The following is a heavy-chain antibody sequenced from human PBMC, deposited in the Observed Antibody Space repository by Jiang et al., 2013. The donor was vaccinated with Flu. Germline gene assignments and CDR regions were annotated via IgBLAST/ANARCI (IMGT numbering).Heavy chain of an antibody. V-gene: IGHV4-61*02. Sequence: GPGLVKPSQTLSLTCTVSGGSISSGSYYWSWIRQPAGKGLEWIGRIYTSGSTNYNPSLKSRVTISVDTSKNQFSLKLSSVTAADTAVYYCAREYSSGWPFDYWGQGTLVTVSS. CDR1: GGSISSGSYY. CDR2: IYTSGST. J-gene: IGHJ4*02. CDR3: AREYSSGWPFDY. D-gene: IGHD6-19*01.